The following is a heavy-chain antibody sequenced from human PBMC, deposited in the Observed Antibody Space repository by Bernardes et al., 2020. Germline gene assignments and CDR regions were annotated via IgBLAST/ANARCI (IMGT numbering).Heavy chain of an antibody. Sequence: GGSLRLSCAASGFTFSSYSMNWVRQAPVKVLEWVSYISISSSAIYYAESVKGRFIISRDNAKNSLYLQMNSLRDDDTAVYYCARVVENNSAYYSTPLDSWGQGTLVTVSS. D-gene: IGHD3-22*01. J-gene: IGHJ4*02. CDR2: ISISSSAI. CDR3: ARVVENNSAYYSTPLDS. V-gene: IGHV3-48*02. CDR1: GFTFSSYS.